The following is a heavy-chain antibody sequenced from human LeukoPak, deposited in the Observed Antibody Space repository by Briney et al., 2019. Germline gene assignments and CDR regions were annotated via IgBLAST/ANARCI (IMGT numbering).Heavy chain of an antibody. D-gene: IGHD5-24*01. V-gene: IGHV1-24*01. Sequence: ASVKVSCKXSGYTLTELSMHWVRQAPGKGLEGMGGFDPEDGETIYAQKFQGRVTMTEDTSTDTAYMELSSLRSEDTAVYYCATARDGYNFDFDYWGQGTLVTVSS. CDR1: GYTLTELS. CDR3: ATARDGYNFDFDY. J-gene: IGHJ4*02. CDR2: FDPEDGET.